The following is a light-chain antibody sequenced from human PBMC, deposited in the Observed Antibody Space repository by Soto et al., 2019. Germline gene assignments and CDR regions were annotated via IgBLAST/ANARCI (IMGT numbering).Light chain of an antibody. J-gene: IGKJ1*01. CDR3: EQYDSRSPWT. CDR2: DAC. V-gene: IGKV1-5*01. CDR1: ESVTIW. Sequence: DIQLTQSPSSLSASVGDRVTITCRASESVTIWLAWYQQKPGKAPRLLIYDACTLGGGVPSRFSASGSGTEFTLTISSLQPDDFATYYCEQYDSRSPWTFGQGTKIEIK.